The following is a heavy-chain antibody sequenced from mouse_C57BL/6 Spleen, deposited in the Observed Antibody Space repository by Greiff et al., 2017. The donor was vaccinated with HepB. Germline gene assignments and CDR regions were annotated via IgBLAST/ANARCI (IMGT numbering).Heavy chain of an antibody. J-gene: IGHJ3*01. CDR3: ARDSEATGFAY. V-gene: IGHV1-26*01. D-gene: IGHD3-3*01. CDR2: INPNNGGT. Sequence: EVQLQQSGPELVKPGASVKISCKASGYTFTDYYMNWVKQSHGKSLEWIGDINPNNGGTSYNQKFKGKATLTVDKFSSTAYMELRSLTSEDSAVYYCARDSEATGFAYWGQGTLVTVSA. CDR1: GYTFTDYY.